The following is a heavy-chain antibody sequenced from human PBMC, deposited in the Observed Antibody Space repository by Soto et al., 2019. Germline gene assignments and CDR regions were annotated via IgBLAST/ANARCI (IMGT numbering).Heavy chain of an antibody. CDR1: GFTVSNNY. CDR2: ISGSGGST. CDR3: AKAPLGEATPPWDY. D-gene: IGHD1-26*01. J-gene: IGHJ4*02. Sequence: GASLRLSCAASGFTVSNNYMSWVRQGPGKGLEWVSAISGSGGSTYYADSVKGRFTISRDNSKNTLYLQMNSLRAEDPAVYYGAKAPLGEATPPWDYWGKGTLVTVSS. V-gene: IGHV3-23*01.